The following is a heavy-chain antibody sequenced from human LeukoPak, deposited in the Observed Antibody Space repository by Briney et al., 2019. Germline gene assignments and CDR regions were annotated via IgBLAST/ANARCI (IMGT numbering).Heavy chain of an antibody. CDR1: GFTFSSYA. Sequence: PGGSLRLSCAASGFTFSSYAMHWVRQAPGKGLEWVAVISYDGSNKYYADSVKGRFTISRDNSKNTLYLQMNSLRAEDTAVYYCAREEWELLTPDAFDIWGQGTMVTVSS. J-gene: IGHJ3*02. V-gene: IGHV3-30-3*01. D-gene: IGHD1-26*01. CDR3: AREEWELLTPDAFDI. CDR2: ISYDGSNK.